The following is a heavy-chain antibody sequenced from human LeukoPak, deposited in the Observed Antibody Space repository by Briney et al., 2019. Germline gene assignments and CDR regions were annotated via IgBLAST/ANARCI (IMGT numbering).Heavy chain of an antibody. CDR1: GFTFSRYW. Sequence: GGSLRLSCAASGFTFSRYWIHWVRQAPGKGLVWVSRINSDGSSTTYADSVKGRFTISRDNAKNTLYLQMNSLRAEDTAVYYCVRGQGYSYGAYWGQGTLATVSS. V-gene: IGHV3-74*01. CDR2: INSDGSST. J-gene: IGHJ4*02. CDR3: VRGQGYSYGAY. D-gene: IGHD5-18*01.